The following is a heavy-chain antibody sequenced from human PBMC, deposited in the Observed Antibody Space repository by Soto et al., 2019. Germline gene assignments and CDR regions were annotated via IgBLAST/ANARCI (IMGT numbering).Heavy chain of an antibody. CDR1: GFTFTSYA. CDR3: ARDPKTSGGQHWAFNYFDS. D-gene: IGHD7-27*01. J-gene: IGHJ4*02. Sequence: EVQLLESGGGLVQPGGSLRLSCVVSGFTFTSYAMNWVRQAPGKGLEWVSSISVSGDVTYHADSVKGRFTISRDNSKSTLFLVMNSLRADDTAVYYCARDPKTSGGQHWAFNYFDSWGQGTLVTVSS. CDR2: ISVSGDVT. V-gene: IGHV3-23*01.